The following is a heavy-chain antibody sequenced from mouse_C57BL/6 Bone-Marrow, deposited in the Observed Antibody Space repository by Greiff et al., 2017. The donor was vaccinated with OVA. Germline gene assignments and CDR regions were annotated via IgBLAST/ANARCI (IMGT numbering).Heavy chain of an antibody. Sequence: VQLQQSGAELVRPGTSVKVSCKASGYAFTNYLIEWVKQRPGQGLEWIGVINPGSGGTNYNEKFKGKATLTADKSSSTAYMQLSSLTSEDSAVYFCAKDYDGLAYWGQGTLVTVSA. J-gene: IGHJ3*01. CDR3: AKDYDGLAY. V-gene: IGHV1-54*01. CDR1: GYAFTNYL. D-gene: IGHD2-4*01. CDR2: INPGSGGT.